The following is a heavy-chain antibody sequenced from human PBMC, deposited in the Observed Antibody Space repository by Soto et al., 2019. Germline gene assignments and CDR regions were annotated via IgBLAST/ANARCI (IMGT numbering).Heavy chain of an antibody. V-gene: IGHV3-NL1*01. Sequence: PGGSLRLSCAASAFIFTGHGMHWVRQAPGKGLEWVSVVRGSGSDTYYADSVKGRFTISRDNSKNTLYLQMNSLRAEDTAVYYCAWQWPVVGYWGQGTLVTVSS. CDR2: VRGSGSDT. CDR1: AFIFTGHG. J-gene: IGHJ4*02. D-gene: IGHD6-19*01. CDR3: AWQWPVVGY.